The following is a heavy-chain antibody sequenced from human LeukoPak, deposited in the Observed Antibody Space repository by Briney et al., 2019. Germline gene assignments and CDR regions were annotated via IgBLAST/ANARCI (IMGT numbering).Heavy chain of an antibody. CDR1: GFIFSDYY. J-gene: IGHJ4*02. CDR2: IKRIIDGGTT. V-gene: IGHV3-15*01. Sequence: GGSLRLSCAASGFIFSDYYMSWMRQAPGKGLEWVGRIKRIIDGGTTDYAAPVKGRFTVSRDDSINTLYLQMSSLKTEDTAVYYCAAQGGSGDLRYWGQGTLVTVSS. D-gene: IGHD4-17*01. CDR3: AAQGGSGDLRY.